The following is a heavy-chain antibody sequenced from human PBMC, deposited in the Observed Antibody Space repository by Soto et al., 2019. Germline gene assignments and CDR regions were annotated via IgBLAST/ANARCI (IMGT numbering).Heavy chain of an antibody. V-gene: IGHV3-23*01. J-gene: IGHJ4*02. Sequence: GGSLRLSCAASGFTFSSCAMSWVRQAPGKGLEWVSAISGSGGSTDYVDSVKGRFTISRDYSKSTLYLQMNSLRVEDTAVYYCAKLQAYSFGPGAYFDSWGQGTLVTVSS. CDR2: ISGSGGST. CDR1: GFTFSSCA. D-gene: IGHD5-18*01. CDR3: AKLQAYSFGPGAYFDS.